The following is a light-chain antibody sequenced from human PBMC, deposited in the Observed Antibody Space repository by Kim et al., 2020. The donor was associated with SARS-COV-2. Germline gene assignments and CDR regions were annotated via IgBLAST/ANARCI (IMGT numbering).Light chain of an antibody. CDR1: NLGDKF. CDR3: QAWDRNTAV. Sequence: SYELTQPPSVSVSPGQTATITCSGDNLGDKFVCWYQQKTGQSPVVVIYQDNKRPSGIPERFSGSNSGNTATLTISGTQAIDEADFYCQAWDRNTAVFGTGTKVTVL. CDR2: QDN. V-gene: IGLV3-1*01. J-gene: IGLJ1*01.